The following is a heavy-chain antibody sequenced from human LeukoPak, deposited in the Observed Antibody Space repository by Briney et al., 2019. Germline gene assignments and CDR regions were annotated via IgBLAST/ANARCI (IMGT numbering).Heavy chain of an antibody. CDR1: GFTFSDYY. Sequence: PGGSLRLSCAASGFTFSDYYMSWIRQAPGKGLEWVSYISSSGSTLYYADSVKGRFTISRGNAKNSLYLQMNSLRAEDTAVYFCARVPYYYDSSGYWGYFDYWGQGTLVTVSS. CDR3: ARVPYYYDSSGYWGYFDY. J-gene: IGHJ4*02. D-gene: IGHD3-22*01. V-gene: IGHV3-11*04. CDR2: ISSSGSTL.